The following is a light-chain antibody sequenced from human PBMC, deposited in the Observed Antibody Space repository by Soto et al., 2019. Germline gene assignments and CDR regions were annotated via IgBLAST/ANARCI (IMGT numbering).Light chain of an antibody. CDR2: GAS. CDR3: QQYGSSPLT. Sequence: EIVLAQSPGTLSLSPGESATLSCRASQSVSSSFLAWYQQKAGQAPRLLIYGASRRATGIPDRFSGRGSGTDCTLTINRLEPEDFAVYFCQQYGSSPLTFGGGTKVDI. CDR1: QSVSSSF. V-gene: IGKV3-20*01. J-gene: IGKJ4*01.